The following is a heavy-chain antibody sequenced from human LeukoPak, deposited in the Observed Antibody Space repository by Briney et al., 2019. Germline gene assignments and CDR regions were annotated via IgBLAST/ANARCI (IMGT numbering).Heavy chain of an antibody. V-gene: IGHV3-13*01. CDR3: ASYSSSFSYYYYMDV. J-gene: IGHJ6*03. CDR1: GFTFSSYD. CDR2: IGTAGDT. Sequence: GGSLRLSCAASGFTFSSYDMHWVRQATGKGLEWVSAIGTAGDTYYPGSVKGRFTISRENAKNSLYLQMNSLRAGDTAVYYCASYSSSFSYYYYMDVWGKGTTVTISS. D-gene: IGHD6-13*01.